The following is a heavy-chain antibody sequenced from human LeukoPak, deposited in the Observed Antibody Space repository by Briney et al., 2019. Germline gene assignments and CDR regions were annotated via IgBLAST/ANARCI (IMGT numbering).Heavy chain of an antibody. D-gene: IGHD1-26*01. Sequence: GASVKVSCKASGYTFTVYYMHWVRQAPGQGLEWMGIINPFGGSTTYAQKFQGRVTMTRDTSTSTVYMELSSLRSEDTAVYYCARGLSSGRYNYCFDYWGQGTLVTVSS. J-gene: IGHJ4*02. CDR1: GYTFTVYY. V-gene: IGHV1-46*01. CDR3: ARGLSSGRYNYCFDY. CDR2: INPFGGST.